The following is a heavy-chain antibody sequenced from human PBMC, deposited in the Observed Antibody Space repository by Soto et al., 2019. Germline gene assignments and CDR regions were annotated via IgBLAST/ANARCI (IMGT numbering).Heavy chain of an antibody. D-gene: IGHD5-12*01. J-gene: IGHJ4*02. CDR2: LYYSGST. Sequence: QVQLQESGPGLVKPSQTLSLTCTVSGGSISSGGYYWSWIRQQPGKGLEWIGYLYYSGSTYYNPSLKSRVTISVDTSKNQFSLKLSSVTAADRAVYYCALERYSCYESYYFDYWGQGTLVTVSS. V-gene: IGHV4-31*03. CDR1: GGSISSGGYY. CDR3: ALERYSCYESYYFDY.